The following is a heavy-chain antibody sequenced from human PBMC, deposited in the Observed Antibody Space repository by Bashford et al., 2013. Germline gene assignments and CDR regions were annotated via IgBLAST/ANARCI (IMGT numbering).Heavy chain of an antibody. Sequence: ASVKVSCKASNYVFDSYGISWVRQAPGQGLEWLGWISVFNGRAIYALKMQGRLTMTTDTPTSTAYMELRRLRSDDTAVYYCARAGSSSWSNWFDPVGPGNPVTVSS. V-gene: IGHV1-18*01. J-gene: IGHJ5*02. CDR2: ISVFNGRA. CDR1: NYVFDSYG. CDR3: ARAGSSSWSNWFDP. D-gene: IGHD6-13*01.